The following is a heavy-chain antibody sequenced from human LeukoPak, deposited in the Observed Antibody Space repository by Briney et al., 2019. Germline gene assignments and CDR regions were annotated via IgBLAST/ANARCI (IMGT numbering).Heavy chain of an antibody. V-gene: IGHV3-30-3*01. Sequence: GRSLRLSCAASGFTFSSYAMHWVRQAPGKGLEWVAVISYDGSNKYYADSVKGRFTISRDNSKNTLYLQMNSLRAGDTAVYYCARAPAAIVYWGQGTLVTVSS. CDR2: ISYDGSNK. J-gene: IGHJ4*02. CDR3: ARAPAAIVY. D-gene: IGHD2-2*01. CDR1: GFTFSSYA.